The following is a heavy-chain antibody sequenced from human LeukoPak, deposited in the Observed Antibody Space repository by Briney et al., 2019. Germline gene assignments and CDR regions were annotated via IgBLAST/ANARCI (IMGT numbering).Heavy chain of an antibody. CDR1: GGSISSSSYY. Sequence: SETLSLTCTVSGGSISSSSYYWGWIRQPPGKGLEWIGSIYYSGSTYYNPSLKSRVTISVDTSKNQFSLKLSSVTAADTAVYYCVRDGSPFAFDIWGQGTMVTVSS. V-gene: IGHV4-39*07. J-gene: IGHJ3*02. CDR2: IYYSGST. D-gene: IGHD1-1*01. CDR3: VRDGSPFAFDI.